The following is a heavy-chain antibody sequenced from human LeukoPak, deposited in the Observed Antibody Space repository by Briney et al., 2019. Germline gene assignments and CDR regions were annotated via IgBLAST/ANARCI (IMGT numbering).Heavy chain of an antibody. CDR3: PRTAYDILTGALDY. CDR2: IIPIFGTP. V-gene: IGHV1-69*06. CDR1: GGTFSTYA. J-gene: IGHJ4*02. Sequence: SVKVSCKASGGTFSTYAISWVRQAPGQGLEWMGGIIPIFGTPNYAEKFQGRVTITADKSTSTAYMELSSLRSEDTAVYYWPRTAYDILTGALDYWGQGTLVTVSS. D-gene: IGHD3-9*01.